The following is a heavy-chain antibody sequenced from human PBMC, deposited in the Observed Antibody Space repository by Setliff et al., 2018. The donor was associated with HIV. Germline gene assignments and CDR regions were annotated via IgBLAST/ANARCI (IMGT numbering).Heavy chain of an antibody. J-gene: IGHJ3*02. CDR2: ISAYNGNT. CDR3: ARMIVLSASSPPNAFDI. CDR1: GGTFSNYG. Sequence: GASVKVSCKAYGGTFSNYGISWVRQAPGQGLEWMGWISAYNGNTNYAQKLQGRVTMTTDTSTSTAYMELRSLRSDDTAVYYCARMIVLSASSPPNAFDIWGQGTMVTV. D-gene: IGHD3-22*01. V-gene: IGHV1-18*01.